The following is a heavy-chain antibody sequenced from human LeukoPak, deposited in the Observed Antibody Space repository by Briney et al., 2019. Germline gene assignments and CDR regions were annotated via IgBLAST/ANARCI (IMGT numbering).Heavy chain of an antibody. J-gene: IGHJ4*02. D-gene: IGHD1-26*01. Sequence: GGSLRLSCAASGFTVSSNYMSWVRQAPGKGLEWVSVIYSGGSTYYADSVKGRFAISRDNSKNTLYLQMNSLRAEDTAVYYCARRSSGSYGYWGQGTLVTVSS. CDR2: IYSGGST. V-gene: IGHV3-66*02. CDR1: GFTVSSNY. CDR3: ARRSSGSYGY.